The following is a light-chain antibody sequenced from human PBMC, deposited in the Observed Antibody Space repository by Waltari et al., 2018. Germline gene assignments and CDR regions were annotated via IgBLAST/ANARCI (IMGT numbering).Light chain of an antibody. J-gene: IGKJ5*01. CDR2: DAS. CDR1: RGIDSY. CDR3: QQSYSPPFT. Sequence: DIQMTQSPSSLSTSVGDRVTITCRASRGIDSYLTWYQQRPGRAPKLLIYDASTLHREVPTMFSGGGIGTDFTLTINNLQPEYFATYFCQQSYSPPFTFGQGTRLEI. V-gene: IGKV1-39*01.